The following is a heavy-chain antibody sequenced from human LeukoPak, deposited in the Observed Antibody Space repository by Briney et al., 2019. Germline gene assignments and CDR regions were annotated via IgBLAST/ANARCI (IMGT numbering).Heavy chain of an antibody. Sequence: GGSLRLSCAASGFTFSNHWMHWVRQVPGKGLVWVSRINSDGSSTSYADSVKGRFTISRDNAKNTLYLQMNSLRAEDTAVHYCASATSYNNYGMDVWGQGTTVTVSS. J-gene: IGHJ6*02. V-gene: IGHV3-74*01. CDR1: GFTFSNHW. D-gene: IGHD1-14*01. CDR3: ASATSYNNYGMDV. CDR2: INSDGSST.